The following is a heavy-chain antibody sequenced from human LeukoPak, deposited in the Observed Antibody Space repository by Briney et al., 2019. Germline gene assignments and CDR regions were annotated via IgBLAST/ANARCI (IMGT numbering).Heavy chain of an antibody. J-gene: IGHJ4*02. Sequence: ASVKVSCKVSGYTLTELSMHWVRHAPGKGLEWMGGFDPEDGETIYAQKFQGRVTMTEDTSTDTAYMELSSLRSEDTAVYYCASHRDGYNNFDYWGQGTLVTVSS. D-gene: IGHD5-24*01. CDR3: ASHRDGYNNFDY. V-gene: IGHV1-24*01. CDR2: FDPEDGET. CDR1: GYTLTELS.